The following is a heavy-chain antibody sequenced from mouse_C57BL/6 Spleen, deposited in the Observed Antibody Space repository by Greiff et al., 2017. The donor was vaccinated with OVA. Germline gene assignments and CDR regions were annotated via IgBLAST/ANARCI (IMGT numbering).Heavy chain of an antibody. V-gene: IGHV1-82*01. CDR2: IYPGDGDP. CDR3: ERGDARDY. J-gene: IGHJ4*01. CDR1: GYAFSSSW. Sequence: QVQLKESGPELVKPGASVKISCKASGYAFSSSWMNWVKQRPGKGLEWIGRIYPGDGDPNYNGKFKGKATLTADKSSSPAYMQLSSLTSEDSAVYSWERGDARDYWGKGPSVTVS.